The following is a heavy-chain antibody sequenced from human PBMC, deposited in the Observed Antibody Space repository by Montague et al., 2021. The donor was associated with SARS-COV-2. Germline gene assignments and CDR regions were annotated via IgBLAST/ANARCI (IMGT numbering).Heavy chain of an antibody. V-gene: IGHV4-39*01. CDR3: AKPLAPGYYYY. Sequence: SETLSLTCTVSGGSISSSNYYWGWVRQPPGKGLEWIGCISYRGGPYYNPSLKSRLTISVDTSQNQFSLKLSSVTAADTAVYYCAKPLAPGYYYYWGQGTLVTVSS. D-gene: IGHD2/OR15-2a*01. J-gene: IGHJ4*02. CDR1: GGSISSSNYY. CDR2: ISYRGGP.